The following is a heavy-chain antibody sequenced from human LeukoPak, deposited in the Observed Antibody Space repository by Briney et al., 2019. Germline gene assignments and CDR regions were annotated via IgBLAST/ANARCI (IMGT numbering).Heavy chain of an antibody. V-gene: IGHV3-21*01. Sequence: GGSLRLSCAASGFTFSSYSMNGVRQAPGKGLEWVSSISSSSSYIYYADSVKGRFTISRDNAKNSLYLQMNSLRAEDTAVYYCARDPSYYYDSSGFNFDYWGQGTLVTVSS. CDR1: GFTFSSYS. CDR3: ARDPSYYYDSSGFNFDY. J-gene: IGHJ4*02. CDR2: ISSSSSYI. D-gene: IGHD3-22*01.